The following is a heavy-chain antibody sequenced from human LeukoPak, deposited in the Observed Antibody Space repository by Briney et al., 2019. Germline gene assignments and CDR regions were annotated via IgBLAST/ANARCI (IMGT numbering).Heavy chain of an antibody. D-gene: IGHD4-17*01. CDR2: IIPIFGTA. CDR1: GGTFSNYA. Sequence: SVKVSCKASGGTFSNYAISWVRQAPGQGLEWMGGIIPIFGTANYAQKFRGRVTITADKSTRTAYMELSSLRSEDTAVYYCARVSPNTVTTLQYFDYWGQGTLVTVSS. CDR3: ARVSPNTVTTLQYFDY. J-gene: IGHJ4*02. V-gene: IGHV1-69*06.